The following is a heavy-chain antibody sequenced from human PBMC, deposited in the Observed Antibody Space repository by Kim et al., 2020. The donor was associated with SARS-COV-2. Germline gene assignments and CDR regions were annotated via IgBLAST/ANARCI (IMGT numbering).Heavy chain of an antibody. V-gene: IGHV3-11*05. J-gene: IGHJ4*02. CDR3: ARVIGYYFDY. Sequence: YTHYADSVKGRFTISRDNAKNSLYLQMNCLRAEDTAVYYCARVIGYYFDYWGQGTLVTVSS. CDR2: YT. D-gene: IGHD3-16*01.